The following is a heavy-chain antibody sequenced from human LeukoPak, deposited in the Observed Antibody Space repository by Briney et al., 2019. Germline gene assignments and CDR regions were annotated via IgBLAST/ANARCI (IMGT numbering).Heavy chain of an antibody. V-gene: IGHV3-53*01. CDR1: RFTASGNY. D-gene: IGHD3-3*01. CDR3: AINFRSAYFFFDF. CDR2: IYSGGRT. J-gene: IGHJ4*02. Sequence: GGSLRLSCAASRFTASGNYMGGVREAPGEGVECVSVIYSGGRTYYTDSVKGRFTISRDNSKNALYLQMSSLSAEDTAVYYCAINFRSAYFFFDFWGQGILATVSS.